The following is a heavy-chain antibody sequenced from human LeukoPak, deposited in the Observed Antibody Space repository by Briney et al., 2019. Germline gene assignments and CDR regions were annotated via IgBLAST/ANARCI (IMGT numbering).Heavy chain of an antibody. CDR1: GSTFSSYE. Sequence: GGSLRLSCAASGSTFSSYEMNWVRQAPGKGLEWVSYISSSGSTIYYADSVRGRFTISRDNAMNSLYLQMNSLRAEDTAVYYCARVAMYYYDSSGYSSAFDIWGQGTMVTVSS. J-gene: IGHJ3*02. V-gene: IGHV3-48*03. CDR2: ISSSGSTI. CDR3: ARVAMYYYDSSGYSSAFDI. D-gene: IGHD3-22*01.